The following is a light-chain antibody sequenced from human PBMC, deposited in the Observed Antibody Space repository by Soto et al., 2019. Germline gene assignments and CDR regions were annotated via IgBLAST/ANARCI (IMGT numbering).Light chain of an antibody. J-gene: IGKJ1*01. CDR2: DAS. Sequence: IQITQTPPTPSPSVGEGGTLTCRASQSISSWLVWYQQKAGKAPKVLIYDASTLKSGVPARFTGSGSGTEFTLTISSLQPDDFATYYCQHYNSYSEAFGQGAKVDI. CDR1: QSISSW. V-gene: IGKV1-5*01. CDR3: QHYNSYSEA.